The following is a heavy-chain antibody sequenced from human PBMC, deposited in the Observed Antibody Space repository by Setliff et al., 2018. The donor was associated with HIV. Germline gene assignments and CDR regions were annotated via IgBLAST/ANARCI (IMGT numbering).Heavy chain of an antibody. CDR1: GGPLSGHY. V-gene: IGHV4-34*01. CDR3: VTSSSWSSRLNF. J-gene: IGHJ4*02. D-gene: IGHD2-2*01. CDR2: TSHSGKT. Sequence: PSETLSLTCAVYGGPLSGHYWSWIRQPPGQGLEWIGETSHSGKTNYNPSLKSRVTISVDASKNQFSLKLTSVTAADTAVYYCVTSSSWSSRLNFWGPGMLVTV.